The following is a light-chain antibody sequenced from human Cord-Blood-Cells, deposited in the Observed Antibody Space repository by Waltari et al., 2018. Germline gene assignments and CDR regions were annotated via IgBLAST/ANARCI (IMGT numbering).Light chain of an antibody. CDR1: SSDVGGYNY. V-gene: IGLV2-14*01. CDR3: SSYTSSSTWV. J-gene: IGLJ3*02. Sequence: QSALTQTASVSGSPGQSITLPCTGTSSDVGGYNYVSWYQQHPGKAPKLMIYDVSNRPSGVSNRFSGSKSGNTASLTISGLQAEDEADYYCSSYTSSSTWVFGGGTKLTVL. CDR2: DVS.